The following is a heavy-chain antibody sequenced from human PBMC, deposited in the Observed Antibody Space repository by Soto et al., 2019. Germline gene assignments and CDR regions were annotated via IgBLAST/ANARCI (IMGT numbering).Heavy chain of an antibody. Sequence: PGGSLRLSCTASGFTFSNYWMHWVRQAPGKGLVWVSRINGDGSTVSYADSVKGRFTISRDNAKKTMYLQMNSLRAADTALYYCARDNSRVWGGECYYDYWGQGTLVTVYS. J-gene: IGHJ4*01. CDR2: INGDGSTV. CDR3: ARDNSRVWGGECYYDY. CDR1: GFTFSNYW. V-gene: IGHV3-74*01. D-gene: IGHD2-8*02.